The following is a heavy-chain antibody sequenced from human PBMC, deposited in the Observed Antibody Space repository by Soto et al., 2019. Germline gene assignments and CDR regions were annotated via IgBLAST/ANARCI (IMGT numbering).Heavy chain of an antibody. Sequence: LSLTCTVSGYSISSGSYWGCIRQPPGKGPEWIASIYHGVTTFYNPSLKSRVTVSVDNSNNQFSLKLRSVTAADTAVYYCAKANVKVVAGSNFDYWGHGTLVTVSS. J-gene: IGHJ4*01. CDR3: AKANVKVVAGSNFDY. V-gene: IGHV4-38-2*02. CDR2: IYHGVTT. D-gene: IGHD6-19*01. CDR1: GYSISSGSY.